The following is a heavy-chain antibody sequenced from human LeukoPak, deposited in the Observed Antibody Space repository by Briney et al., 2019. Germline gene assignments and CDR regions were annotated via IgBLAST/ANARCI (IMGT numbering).Heavy chain of an antibody. D-gene: IGHD2-2*01. CDR1: GGSISSYY. CDR3: AKSTHTSHPLTQFDY. Sequence: SETLSLTCTVSGGSISSYYWSWIRQPPGKGLEWIGYIYYSGSTNYNPSLKSRVTISVDTSKNQFSLKLSSVTAADTAVYYCAKSTHTSHPLTQFDYWGQGTLVTVSS. V-gene: IGHV4-59*08. CDR2: IYYSGST. J-gene: IGHJ4*02.